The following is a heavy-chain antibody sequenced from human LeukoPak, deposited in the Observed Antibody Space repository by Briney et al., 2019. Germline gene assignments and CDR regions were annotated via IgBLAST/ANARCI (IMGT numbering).Heavy chain of an antibody. CDR1: GGSISSYY. Sequence: SETLSLTCTVSGGSISSYYWSWIRQPPGKGLEWIGYIYTSGSTNYNPSLKSRVTISVDTSKNQFSLKLSSVTAADTAVYYCARHASTGYYDSSGYLIYYYYYMDVWGKGTTITVSS. CDR2: IYTSGST. V-gene: IGHV4-4*09. D-gene: IGHD3-22*01. CDR3: ARHASTGYYDSSGYLIYYYYYMDV. J-gene: IGHJ6*03.